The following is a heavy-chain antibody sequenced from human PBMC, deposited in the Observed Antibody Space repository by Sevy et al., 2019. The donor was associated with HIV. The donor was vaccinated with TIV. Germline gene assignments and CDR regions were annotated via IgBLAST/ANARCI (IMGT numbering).Heavy chain of an antibody. CDR3: AREGYYYRSGTYRPPNYYGMDV. CDR1: GYTFSSYG. CDR2: ISDYHGYT. J-gene: IGHJ6*02. V-gene: IGHV1-18*01. Sequence: ASVKVSCKASGYTFSSYGISWVRQAPGQGLEWMGWISDYHGYTNYAHKFQGRVTMSTETSTRTAYMELRSLRSDDTAVYFCAREGYYYRSGTYRPPNYYGMDVWGQGTAVTVSS. D-gene: IGHD3-10*01.